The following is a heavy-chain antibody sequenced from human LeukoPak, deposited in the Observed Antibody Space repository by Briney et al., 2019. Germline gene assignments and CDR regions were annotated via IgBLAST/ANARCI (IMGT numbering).Heavy chain of an antibody. CDR1: GITLSNYG. CDR3: AKRGVVIRVILVGFHKEAQYFDS. CDR2: ICDSGGRT. V-gene: IGHV3-23*01. D-gene: IGHD3-22*01. Sequence: PGGSLRLSCAVSGITLSNYGMSCVRPTPGKGLEGVAGICDSGGRTNYADSVKGRLAITRDNRKNTLYLQMNSLRAEDTAVYFCAKRGVVIRVILVGFHKEAQYFDSWGQGALVTVSS. J-gene: IGHJ4*02.